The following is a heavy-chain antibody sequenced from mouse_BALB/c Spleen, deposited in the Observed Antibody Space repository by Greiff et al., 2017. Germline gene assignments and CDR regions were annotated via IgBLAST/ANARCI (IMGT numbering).Heavy chain of an antibody. V-gene: IGHV1-63*02. D-gene: IGHD2-1*01. J-gene: IGHJ3*01. CDR1: GYTFTNYW. Sequence: LVESGAELVRPGTSVTMSCTAAGYTFTNYWVGWVKQRPGHGLEWIGDIYPGGGYTNYNEKFKGKATLTADTSSSTAYMQLSSLTSEDSAIYYCARLEDGGNYVWFAYWGQGTLVTVAA. CDR3: ARLEDGGNYVWFAY. CDR2: IYPGGGYT.